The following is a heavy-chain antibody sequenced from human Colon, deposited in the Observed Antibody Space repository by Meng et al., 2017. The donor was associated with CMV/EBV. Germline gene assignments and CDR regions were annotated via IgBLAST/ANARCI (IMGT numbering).Heavy chain of an antibody. D-gene: IGHD4/OR15-4a*01. Sequence: GESLKISCAASGFMFSNYEMNWVRQAPGKGLEWVSSISSSTTYIYYADSLKGRFTVSRDNAKNSLFLQMHGLRAEDTAVYYCARGADFDFWGQGTLVTVSS. CDR3: ARGADFDF. V-gene: IGHV3-21*01. CDR1: GFMFSNYE. J-gene: IGHJ4*02. CDR2: ISSSTTYI.